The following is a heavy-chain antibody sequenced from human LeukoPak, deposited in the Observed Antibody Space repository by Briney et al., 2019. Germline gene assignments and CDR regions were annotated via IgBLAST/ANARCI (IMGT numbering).Heavy chain of an antibody. CDR1: GGSISSGSYY. Sequence: TLSLTCSLSGGSISSGSYYWSWVRQPAGKGLEWIGRVYPSGSTSYNPSFKSRVSISIDTFKNQYTLNLSSVTAADTAVYYCAKDMGPTYSNLIGDWFGPWGQGLLVTVSS. J-gene: IGHJ5*02. V-gene: IGHV4-61*02. CDR2: VYPSGST. CDR3: AKDMGPTYSNLIGDWFGP. D-gene: IGHD5-18*01.